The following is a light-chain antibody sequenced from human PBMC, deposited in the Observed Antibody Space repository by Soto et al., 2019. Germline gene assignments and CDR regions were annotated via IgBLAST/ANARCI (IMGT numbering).Light chain of an antibody. V-gene: IGLV4-69*01. CDR3: QYGGTGIHVV. J-gene: IGLJ2*01. CDR2: LNSDGSH. Sequence: QLVLTQSPSASASLGASVKLTCTLSSGHSSDAIALHQQQPEQGPRYLMKLNSDGSHSKGDGIPDRFSGSSSGAERYLTISSLPYDEEDYYYCQYGGTGIHVVFGGGTKVTVL. CDR1: SGHSSDA.